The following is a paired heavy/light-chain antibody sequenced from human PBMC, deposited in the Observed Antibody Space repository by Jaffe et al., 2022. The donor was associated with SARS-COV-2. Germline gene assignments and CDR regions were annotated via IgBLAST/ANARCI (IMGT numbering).Heavy chain of an antibody. J-gene: IGHJ5*02. V-gene: IGHV3-23*01. CDR2: ISISGGNT. D-gene: IGHD6-13*01. CDR1: GFTFSSYA. Sequence: EVQLLESGGDLVQPGGSLRLSCAASGFTFSSYAMSWVRQAPGKGLEWLSAISISGGNTNYADSVKGRFTISRDNSKNTLYMQMNSLRTEDTAVYYCAKGATGAGKKGINWFDPWGQGTLVTVSS. CDR3: AKGATGAGKKGINWFDP.
Light chain of an antibody. CDR2: DNS. CDR1: SSNIGAGYD. J-gene: IGLJ3*02. CDR3: QSYDSSLSAWA. Sequence: QSVLTQPPSVSGAPGQRVTISCTGSSSNIGAGYDVHWYKQLPGRAPKLLIHDNSNRPSGVPDRFSGSKSGTSASLAISGLQAEDEAHYYCQSYDSSLSAWAFGGGTKLTVL. V-gene: IGLV1-40*01.